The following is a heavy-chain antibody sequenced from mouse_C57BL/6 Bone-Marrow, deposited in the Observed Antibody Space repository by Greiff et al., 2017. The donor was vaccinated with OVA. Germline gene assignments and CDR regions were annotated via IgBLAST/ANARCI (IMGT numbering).Heavy chain of an antibody. V-gene: IGHV1-81*01. CDR1: GYTFTSYG. CDR2: IYPRSGNT. J-gene: IGHJ4*01. D-gene: IGHD2-5*01. CDR3: ARRDYSNPRAMNY. Sequence: VKLQESGAELARPGASVKLSCKASGYTFTSYGISWVKQRTGQGLEWIGEIYPRSGNTYYNEKFKGKATLTADKSSSTAYMELRSLTSEDSAVYFCARRDYSNPRAMNYWGQGTSVTVSS.